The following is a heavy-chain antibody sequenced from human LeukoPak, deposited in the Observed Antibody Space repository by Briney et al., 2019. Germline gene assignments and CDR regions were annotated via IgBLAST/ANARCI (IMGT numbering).Heavy chain of an antibody. CDR1: GFTFSSYS. Sequence: GGSLRLSCAAPGFTFSSYSMNGVRHAPGKGLEWVSSISSSSSYIYYADSVKGRFTIYRDKAKNSLYLQMNSLRAEDTAVYYCASLGYCSGGSCYPDYYYYMDVWGKGTTVTVSS. V-gene: IGHV3-21*01. CDR3: ASLGYCSGGSCYPDYYYYMDV. CDR2: ISSSSSYI. J-gene: IGHJ6*03. D-gene: IGHD2-15*01.